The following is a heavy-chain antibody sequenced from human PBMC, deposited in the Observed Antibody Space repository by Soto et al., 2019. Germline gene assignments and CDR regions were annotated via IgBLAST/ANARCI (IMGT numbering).Heavy chain of an antibody. V-gene: IGHV3-23*01. D-gene: IGHD3-9*01. Sequence: EVQLLESGGGLVQPGGSLRLSCAASGFTFSSYAMSWVRQAPGKGLEWVSAISGSGGSTYYADSVKGRFTISRDNSKNTLYLRMNSLRAEDTAVYYCTKLRYFDWLLRGRDDYWGQGTLVTGSS. J-gene: IGHJ4*02. CDR2: ISGSGGST. CDR1: GFTFSSYA. CDR3: TKLRYFDWLLRGRDDY.